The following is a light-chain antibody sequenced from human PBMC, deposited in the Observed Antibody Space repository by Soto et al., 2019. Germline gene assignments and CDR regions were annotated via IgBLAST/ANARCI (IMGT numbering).Light chain of an antibody. CDR2: GST. CDR1: SSNLGANYH. J-gene: IGLJ3*02. V-gene: IGLV1-40*01. CDR3: QSYDNNLSGGV. Sequence: QPVLTQPPSVSGAPGQRVTISCTGSSSNLGANYHVHWYQQLPGRAPKLLIYGSTNRPSGVPDRISGSKSGTSASLAITGLQAEDEADYYCQSYDNNLSGGVFGGGTQLTVL.